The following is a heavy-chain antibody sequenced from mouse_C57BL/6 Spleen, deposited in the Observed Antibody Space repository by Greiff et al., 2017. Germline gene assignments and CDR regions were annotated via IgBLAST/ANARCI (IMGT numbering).Heavy chain of an antibody. D-gene: IGHD2-4*01. J-gene: IGHJ2*01. V-gene: IGHV1-52*01. CDR3: ARGGHYDAYYFDY. CDR2: IDPSDSET. Sequence: QVQLQQPGAELVRPGSSVKLSCKASGYTFTSSWMHWVKQRPIQGLEWIGNIDPSDSETHYNQKFKDKATLTVDKSSSTAYIQLSSLTSEGSAVYYCARGGHYDAYYFDYWGQGTTLTVSS. CDR1: GYTFTSSW.